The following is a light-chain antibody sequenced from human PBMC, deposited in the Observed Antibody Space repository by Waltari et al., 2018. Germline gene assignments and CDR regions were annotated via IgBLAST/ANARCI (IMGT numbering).Light chain of an antibody. CDR3: QQYGSLPCT. Sequence: EIVLTQSPGTLSLSPGERATLSCRASQSVSSSYLAWYQQKPGQAPRVLIHGASNRATGIPDRFSGSGGGTDFTLAISRLEPEEFAVYYCQQYGSLPCTFGQGTKVEIK. V-gene: IGKV3-20*01. CDR2: GAS. CDR1: QSVSSSY. J-gene: IGKJ1*01.